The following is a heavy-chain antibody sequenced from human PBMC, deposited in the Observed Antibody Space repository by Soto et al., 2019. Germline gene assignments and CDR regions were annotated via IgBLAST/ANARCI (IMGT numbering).Heavy chain of an antibody. CDR1: GFTFSSYS. D-gene: IGHD1-1*01. J-gene: IGHJ6*02. CDR3: ARSWNDGGTYYYYGMDV. Sequence: GGSLRLSCAASGFTFSSYSMNWVRQAPGKGLEWVSYISSSSSTIYYADSVKGRFTISRDNAKNSLYLQMNSLRDEDTAVYYCARSWNDGGTYYYYGMDVWGQGTTVTVSS. CDR2: ISSSSSTI. V-gene: IGHV3-48*02.